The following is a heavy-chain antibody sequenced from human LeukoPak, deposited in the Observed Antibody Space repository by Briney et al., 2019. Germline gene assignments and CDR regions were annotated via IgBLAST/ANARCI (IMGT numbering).Heavy chain of an antibody. Sequence: SETLSLTCTVSGGSISSYYWSWIRQPPGKGLEWIGYIYYSGSTNYNPSLKSRVTISVDTSKNQFSLKLSSVTAADTAVYYCARPYCSGGSCFDAFDIWGQGTMVTVSS. J-gene: IGHJ3*02. V-gene: IGHV4-59*12. CDR2: IYYSGST. D-gene: IGHD2-15*01. CDR1: GGSISSYY. CDR3: ARPYCSGGSCFDAFDI.